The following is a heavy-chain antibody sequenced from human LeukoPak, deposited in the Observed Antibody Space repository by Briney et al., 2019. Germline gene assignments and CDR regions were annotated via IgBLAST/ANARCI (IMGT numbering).Heavy chain of an antibody. CDR3: ASLRQGWWYFEF. CDR1: EYSVSTND. D-gene: IGHD5/OR15-5a*01. J-gene: IGHJ2*01. Sequence: PGGSLRLSCAVSEYSVSTNDMSWVRQFPGGELEWLSIIYSGGSKFYAASAKGRFTISRDISENTLHLEMNSLRAEDTAVYYCASLRQGWWYFEFWGRGTLVTVSS. CDR2: IYSGGSK. V-gene: IGHV3-53*01.